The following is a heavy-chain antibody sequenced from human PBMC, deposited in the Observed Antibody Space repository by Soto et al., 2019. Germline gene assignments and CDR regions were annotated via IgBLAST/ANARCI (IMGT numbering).Heavy chain of an antibody. J-gene: IGHJ5*02. CDR2: IIPIFGTA. V-gene: IGHV1-69*12. CDR3: XXPIXXXXXXXXXXXWFDP. Sequence: QVQLVQSGAEVKKPGSSVKVSCKASGGTFSSYAISWVRQAPGQGLEWMGGIIPIFGTANYAQKFQGRVTITADESTSTAYMELSSLRSXHTAXYXCXXPIXXXXXXXXXXXWFDPWGQGTLVTVSS. CDR1: GGTFSSYA.